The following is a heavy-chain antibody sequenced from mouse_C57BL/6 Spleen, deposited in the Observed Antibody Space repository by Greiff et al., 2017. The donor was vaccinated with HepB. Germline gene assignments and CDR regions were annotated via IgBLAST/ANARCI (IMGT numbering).Heavy chain of an antibody. CDR3: ARGPIYYDYLYYAMDY. J-gene: IGHJ4*01. D-gene: IGHD2-4*01. CDR1: GYTFTSYW. CDR2: INPSNGGT. V-gene: IGHV1-53*01. Sequence: QVQLQQPGTELVKPGASVKLSCKASGYTFTSYWMHWVKQRPGQGLEWIGNINPSNGGTNYNEKFKSKATLTVDKSSSTAYMQLSSLTSEDSAVYYCARGPIYYDYLYYAMDYWGQGTSVTVSS.